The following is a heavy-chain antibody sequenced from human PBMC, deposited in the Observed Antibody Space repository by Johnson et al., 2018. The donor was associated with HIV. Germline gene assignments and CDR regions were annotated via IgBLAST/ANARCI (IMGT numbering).Heavy chain of an antibody. CDR3: ARAVCRGGRCYSHDAFDI. Sequence: VQLVESGGGVVQPGKSLTLSCVGSGLSFSNFGLHWVRHATGKVLEWVSTIGTAGDTYYPGSVKGRFTVSREDAKNSLYLQLNSRRAGDTALYYCARAVCRGGRCYSHDAFDIWGKGTMVTVSS. CDR2: IGTAGDT. D-gene: IGHD2-15*01. J-gene: IGHJ3*02. V-gene: IGHV3-13*01. CDR1: GLSFSNFG.